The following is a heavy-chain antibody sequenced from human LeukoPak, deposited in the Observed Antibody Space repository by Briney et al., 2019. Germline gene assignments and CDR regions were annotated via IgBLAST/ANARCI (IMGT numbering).Heavy chain of an antibody. CDR3: TKDKPPRSSGWYGWFDP. V-gene: IGHV3-9*01. Sequence: GRSLRLSCAASGFIFDDYAMHWVRQAPGKGLEWVSGVSWSSGSIGYADSVKGRFTISRDNAKNSLYLQMNSLRAEDTALYYCTKDKPPRSSGWYGWFDPWGQGTLVTVSS. D-gene: IGHD6-19*01. CDR1: GFIFDDYA. J-gene: IGHJ5*02. CDR2: VSWSSGSI.